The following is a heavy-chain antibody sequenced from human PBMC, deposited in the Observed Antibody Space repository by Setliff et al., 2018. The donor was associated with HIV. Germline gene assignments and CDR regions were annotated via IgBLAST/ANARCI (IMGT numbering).Heavy chain of an antibody. V-gene: IGHV3-23*01. D-gene: IGHD3-3*01. CDR2: ISESG. Sequence: GGSLRLSCAASGFAFSSQAMSWVRQAPGKGLDWVSVISESGYSADSVKGRFTISRDNSKNSLDLEMHSLTDEDTAVYYCVRDPGGIFDAFDVWGQGTMVTVSS. CDR1: GFAFSSQA. CDR3: VRDPGGIFDAFDV. J-gene: IGHJ3*01.